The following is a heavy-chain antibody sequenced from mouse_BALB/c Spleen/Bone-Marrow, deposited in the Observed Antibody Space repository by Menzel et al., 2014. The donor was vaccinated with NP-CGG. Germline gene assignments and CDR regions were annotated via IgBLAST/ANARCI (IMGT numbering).Heavy chain of an antibody. CDR3: ALYYDYDVGY. V-gene: IGHV14-3*02. CDR2: IDPANGNT. J-gene: IGHJ2*01. CDR1: GFNIKDTY. Sequence: EVKVVESGAEPVKPGASVKLSCTASGFNIKDTYMHWVKQRPEQGLEWIGRIDPANGNTKYDPKFQGKATITADTSSNTAYLQLSSLTSEDTAVYYCALYYDYDVGYWGQGTTLTVSS. D-gene: IGHD2-4*01.